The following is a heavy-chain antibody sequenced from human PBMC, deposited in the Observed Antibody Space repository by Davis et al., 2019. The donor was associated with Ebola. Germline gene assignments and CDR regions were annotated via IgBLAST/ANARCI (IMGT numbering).Heavy chain of an antibody. CDR1: GYTFTGYY. CDR3: ARDGSGPSNYYYYYMDV. J-gene: IGHJ6*03. V-gene: IGHV1-2*02. D-gene: IGHD6-19*01. Sequence: ASVKVSCKASGYTFTGYYMHWVRQAPGQGLEWMGWINPNSGGTNYAQKLQGRVTMTTDTSTSTAYMELRSLRSDDTAVYYCARDGSGPSNYYYYYMDVWGKGTTVTVSS. CDR2: INPNSGGT.